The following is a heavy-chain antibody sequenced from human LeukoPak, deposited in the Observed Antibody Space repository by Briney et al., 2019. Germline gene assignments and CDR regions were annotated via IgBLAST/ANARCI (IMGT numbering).Heavy chain of an antibody. Sequence: SVKVSCKASGFTFTSSAVQWVRQARGQRLEWIGWIVVGSGNTNYAQKFQERVTITRDMSTSTAYMELSSLRSEDTAVYYCAARGGENDYVCGIHRGRGMDVWGKGTTVTVSS. CDR2: IVVGSGNT. J-gene: IGHJ6*04. V-gene: IGHV1-58*01. D-gene: IGHD3-16*01. CDR3: AARGGENDYVCGIHRGRGMDV. CDR1: GFTFTSSA.